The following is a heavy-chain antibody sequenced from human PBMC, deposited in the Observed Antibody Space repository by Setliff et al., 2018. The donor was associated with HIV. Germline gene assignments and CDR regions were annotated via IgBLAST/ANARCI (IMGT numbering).Heavy chain of an antibody. V-gene: IGHV4-34*01. J-gene: IGHJ5*02. CDR2: INHSGST. Sequence: SETLSLTCAVYGGSFSDYYWSWIRQPPGKGLEWIGEINHSGSTNYNPSLKSRVTISVDTSKNQFSLKLSSVTAADTTVYYCARGGRSLAAQTWFDPWGQGTLVTVSS. CDR1: GGSFSDYY. CDR3: ARGGRSLAAQTWFDP. D-gene: IGHD6-6*01.